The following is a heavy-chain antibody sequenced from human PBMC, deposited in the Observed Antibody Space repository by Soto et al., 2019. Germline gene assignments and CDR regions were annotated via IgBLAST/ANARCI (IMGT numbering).Heavy chain of an antibody. CDR3: ARLYCSGGSCYSGDAFDI. D-gene: IGHD2-15*01. J-gene: IGHJ3*02. Sequence: GGSLRLSCAASGFTFSSYIMNWVRQAPGKGLEWVSYISSSSSTIYYADSVKGRFTISRDNAKNSLYLQMNSLRAEDTAVYYCARLYCSGGSCYSGDAFDIWGQGTMVTVSS. CDR1: GFTFSSYI. CDR2: ISSSSSTI. V-gene: IGHV3-48*01.